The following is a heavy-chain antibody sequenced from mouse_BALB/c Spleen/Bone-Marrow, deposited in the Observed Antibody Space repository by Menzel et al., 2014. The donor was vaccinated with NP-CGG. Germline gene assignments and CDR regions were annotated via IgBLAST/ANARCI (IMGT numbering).Heavy chain of an antibody. CDR1: GYSFTGYY. Sequence: EVQLQQSGPELVKPGASVKISCKASGYSFTGYYMHWVKQSHVKSLEWIGRINPYNGATSYNQNFKDKASLTVDKSSSTAYMELHSLTSEDSAVYYCVRGDYPYAMDYWGQGTSVTVSS. CDR3: VRGDYPYAMDY. V-gene: IGHV1-26*01. CDR2: INPYNGAT. D-gene: IGHD2-4*01. J-gene: IGHJ4*01.